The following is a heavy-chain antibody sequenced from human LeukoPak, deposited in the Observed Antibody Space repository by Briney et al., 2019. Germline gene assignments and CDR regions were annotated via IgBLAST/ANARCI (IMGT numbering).Heavy chain of an antibody. CDR3: VKDRTGTYTLDY. Sequence: GGSLRLSCAATGFTFSNYAINWGRQARGKGLECVAFISDDGSRQHYADSVKGRFTISRDNSKNTLNLQMNSLRAEDTAVYYCVKDRTGTYTLDYWGQGTLVTVSS. V-gene: IGHV3-30-3*01. CDR1: GFTFSNYA. CDR2: ISDDGSRQ. J-gene: IGHJ4*02. D-gene: IGHD3-10*01.